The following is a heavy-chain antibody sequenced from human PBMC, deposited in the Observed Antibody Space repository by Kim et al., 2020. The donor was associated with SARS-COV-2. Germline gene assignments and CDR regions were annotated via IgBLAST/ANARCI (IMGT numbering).Heavy chain of an antibody. D-gene: IGHD5-18*01. V-gene: IGHV3-48*02. CDR3: ASRGTEDLYSYGYSWGMDV. Sequence: GGSLRLSCAASGFTFSSYSMNWVRQAPGKGLEWVSYISSSSSTIYYADSVKGRFTISRDNAKNSLYLQMNSLRDEDTAVYYCASRGTEDLYSYGYSWGMDVWGQGTTVTVSS. J-gene: IGHJ6*02. CDR1: GFTFSSYS. CDR2: ISSSSSTI.